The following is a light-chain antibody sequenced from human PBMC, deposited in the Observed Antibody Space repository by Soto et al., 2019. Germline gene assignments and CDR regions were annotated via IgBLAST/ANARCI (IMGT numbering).Light chain of an antibody. Sequence: QSVLTQPASVSGSPGQSITISCTGTSSDVGGYNYVSWYQQYPGKAPKFMIYDVSNRPSGVSNRFSGSKSGNTASLTISGLQAEDEADYYCSSYTSSSTPVVFGGGTKVTVL. J-gene: IGLJ2*01. CDR1: SSDVGGYNY. CDR2: DVS. CDR3: SSYTSSSTPVV. V-gene: IGLV2-14*01.